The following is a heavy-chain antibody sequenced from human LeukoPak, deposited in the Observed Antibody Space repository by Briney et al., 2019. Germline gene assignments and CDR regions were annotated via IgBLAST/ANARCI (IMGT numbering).Heavy chain of an antibody. CDR1: GFTFSSYW. V-gene: IGHV3-7*01. Sequence: GGSLRLSCAASGFTFSSYWISWVRQAPGKGLEWVANIKEDGSEKYDVDSVKGRFTISRDNAKTSLYLQMNSLRAEDTAVYYCARDRVTTGYYYSYYYMDVWGKGTTVTVSS. CDR3: ARDRVTTGYYYSYYYMDV. CDR2: IKEDGSEK. J-gene: IGHJ6*03. D-gene: IGHD4-11*01.